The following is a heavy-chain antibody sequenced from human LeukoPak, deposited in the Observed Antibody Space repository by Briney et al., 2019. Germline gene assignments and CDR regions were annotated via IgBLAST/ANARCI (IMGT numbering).Heavy chain of an antibody. V-gene: IGHV4-39*01. D-gene: IGHD6-19*01. CDR2: IYYSGST. Sequence: SVTLSLNCTVSGGSVSSSSYYWGWIRQPPGKGLEWIGSIYYSGSTYYNPSLKSRVTISVDTSKNQFSLKLSSVTAADTAVYYCARHAGYSSGWYGYWGQGTLVTVSS. J-gene: IGHJ4*02. CDR1: GGSVSSSSYY. CDR3: ARHAGYSSGWYGY.